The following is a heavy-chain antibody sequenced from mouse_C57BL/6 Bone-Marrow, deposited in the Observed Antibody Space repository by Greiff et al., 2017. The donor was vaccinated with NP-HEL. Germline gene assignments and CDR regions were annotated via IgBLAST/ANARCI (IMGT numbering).Heavy chain of an antibody. CDR1: GYAFSSSW. D-gene: IGHD2-2*01. CDR3: ARYGYEYDY. V-gene: IGHV1-82*01. CDR2: IYPGDGDT. J-gene: IGHJ2*01. Sequence: QVQLQQSGPELVKPGASVKISCKASGYAFSSSWMNWVKQRPGKGLEWIGRIYPGDGDTNYNGKFKGKATLTADKSSSTAYMQLSSLTSEDSAVYFCARYGYEYDYWGQGTTLTVSS.